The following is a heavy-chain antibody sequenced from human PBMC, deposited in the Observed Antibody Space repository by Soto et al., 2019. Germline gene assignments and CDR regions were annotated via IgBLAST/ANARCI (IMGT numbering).Heavy chain of an antibody. D-gene: IGHD6-19*01. CDR2: ISAYNGNT. CDR3: ARVRRGWYYFEY. CDR1: GYTFTSYG. J-gene: IGHJ4*02. Sequence: QVQLVQSGAEVKKPGASVKVSCNTAGYTFTSYGISWVRQAPGQGLEWMGWISAYNGNTNYAQKFQDRVTMTADTSASAAYMELRSLRSDDTAVYYCARVRRGWYYFEYWGQGTLVTVSS. V-gene: IGHV1-18*01.